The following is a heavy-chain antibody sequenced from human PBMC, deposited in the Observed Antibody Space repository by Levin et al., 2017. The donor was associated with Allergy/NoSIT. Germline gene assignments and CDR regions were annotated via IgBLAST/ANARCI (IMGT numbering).Heavy chain of an antibody. CDR2: ISAYNGNT. CDR1: GYTFTNYG. CDR3: ARDPIKLWFGESSPRYFQH. J-gene: IGHJ1*01. V-gene: IGHV1-18*01. Sequence: PGESLKISCKASGYTFTNYGISWVRQAPGQGLEWMGWISAYNGNTHYAQKVQGRVTMTTDTSTSTAYMELRSLRSDDTAVYYCARDPIKLWFGESSPRYFQHWGQGTLVTVSS. D-gene: IGHD3-10*01.